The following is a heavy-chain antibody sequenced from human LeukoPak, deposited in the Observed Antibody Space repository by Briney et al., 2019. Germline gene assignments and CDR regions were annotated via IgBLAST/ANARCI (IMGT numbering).Heavy chain of an antibody. CDR1: GFTFSSYA. V-gene: IGHV3-30*04. J-gene: IGHJ6*03. D-gene: IGHD6-6*01. Sequence: PGGSLRPSCAASGFTFSSYAMHWVRQAPGKGLEWVAVISYDGSNKYYADSVKGRFTISRDNSKNTLYLQMNSLRAEDTAVYYCARAPPYSSSSLVWVDYYYYMDVWGKGTTVTVSS. CDR3: ARAPPYSSSSLVWVDYYYYMDV. CDR2: ISYDGSNK.